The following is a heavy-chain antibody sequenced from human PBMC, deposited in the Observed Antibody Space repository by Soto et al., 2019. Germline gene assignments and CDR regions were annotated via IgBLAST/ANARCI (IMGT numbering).Heavy chain of an antibody. V-gene: IGHV3-74*01. CDR1: GFTFSSYW. J-gene: IGHJ6*02. CDR2: INSDGSST. CDR3: ARDGNDGDYDNYYYYYGMDV. Sequence: GGSLRLSCAASGFTFSSYWMHWVRQAPGKGLVWVSRINSDGSSTSYADSVKGRFTISRDNAKNTLYLQMNSLRAEDTAVYYCARDGNDGDYDNYYYYYGMDVWGQGTTVTVSS. D-gene: IGHD4-17*01.